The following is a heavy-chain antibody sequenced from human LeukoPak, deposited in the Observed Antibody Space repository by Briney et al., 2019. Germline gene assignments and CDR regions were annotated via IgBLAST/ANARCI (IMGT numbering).Heavy chain of an antibody. J-gene: IGHJ3*02. CDR2: ISWNSGSI. CDR3: AKDWYRSSFGAFDI. CDR1: GFTFDDYA. V-gene: IGHV3-9*03. Sequence: PGRSLRLSCAASGFTFDDYAMHWVRQAPGKGLEWVSGISWNSGSIGYADSVKGRFTISRDNAKNSLYLQMNSLRAEDMALYYCAKDWYRSSFGAFDIWGQGTMVTVSS. D-gene: IGHD6-13*01.